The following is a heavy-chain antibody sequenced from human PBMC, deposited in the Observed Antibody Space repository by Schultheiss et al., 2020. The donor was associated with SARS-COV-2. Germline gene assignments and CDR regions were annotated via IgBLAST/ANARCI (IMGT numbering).Heavy chain of an antibody. J-gene: IGHJ4*02. CDR1: GFSLSTSGVG. V-gene: IGHV2-5*02. CDR3: ARIPRNRYSSSSYYFDY. Sequence: SGPTLVKPTQTLTLTCTFSGFSLSTSGVGVGWIRQPPGKALEWLALIYWDDDKRYSPSLKSRLTITKDTSKSQVVLTMTNMDPVDTATYYCARIPRNRYSSSSYYFDYWGQGTLVTVSS. D-gene: IGHD6-6*01. CDR2: IYWDDDK.